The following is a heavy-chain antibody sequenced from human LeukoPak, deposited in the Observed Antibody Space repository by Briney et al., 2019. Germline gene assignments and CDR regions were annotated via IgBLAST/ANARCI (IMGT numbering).Heavy chain of an antibody. CDR3: ARDEGLPAEFFQH. J-gene: IGHJ1*01. CDR2: ISYDGSNK. D-gene: IGHD3/OR15-3a*01. CDR1: GFTFSSYG. V-gene: IGHV3-30*03. Sequence: GRSLRLSCAASGFTFSSYGMHWVRQAPGKGLEWVAVISYDGSNKYYADSVKGRFTVSRDNAKNLLYLQLNRLRAEDTAVYYCARDEGLPAEFFQHWGQGTLVTVSS.